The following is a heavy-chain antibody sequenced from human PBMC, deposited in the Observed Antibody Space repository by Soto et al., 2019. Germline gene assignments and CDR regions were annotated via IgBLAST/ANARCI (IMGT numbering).Heavy chain of an antibody. CDR3: ARNYYGYGAFDI. D-gene: IGHD3-10*01. J-gene: IGHJ3*02. Sequence: SVKVSCKASGGTFSSYAISWVRQAPGQGLEWMGGIIPIFGTANYAQKFQGRVTITADESTSTAYMELSSLRSEDTAVYYCARNYYGYGAFDIWGQGTMVTVSS. CDR2: IIPIFGTA. CDR1: GGTFSSYA. V-gene: IGHV1-69*13.